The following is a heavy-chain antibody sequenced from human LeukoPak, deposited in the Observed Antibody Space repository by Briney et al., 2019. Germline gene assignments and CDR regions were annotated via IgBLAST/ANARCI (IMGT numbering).Heavy chain of an antibody. CDR3: ARSTYNWNFGVPPDY. D-gene: IGHD1-7*01. Sequence: PGGSLRLSCATSGFTFSSHSVNWVRQAPGKGLEWVSYISSTSSTIYYTDSVKGRFTISRDNARNSVYLQMNSLRAEDTAVYYCARSTYNWNFGVPPDYWGQGTLVTVSS. CDR1: GFTFSSHS. V-gene: IGHV3-48*01. J-gene: IGHJ4*02. CDR2: ISSTSSTI.